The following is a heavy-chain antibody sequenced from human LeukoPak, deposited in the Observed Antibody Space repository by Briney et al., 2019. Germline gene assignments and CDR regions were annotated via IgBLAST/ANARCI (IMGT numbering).Heavy chain of an antibody. CDR1: GYTFTSYY. V-gene: IGHV1-46*01. CDR3: AGGYPASGGSPLQDY. CDR2: INPSGIST. D-gene: IGHD2-15*01. Sequence: ASVKVSCKASGYTFTSYYMHWVRQAPGQGLEWMGIINPSGISTSYAQKFQGRVTMTRDTSTSTVYMELSSLRSEDTAVYYCAGGYPASGGSPLQDYWGQGTLVTVSP. J-gene: IGHJ4*02.